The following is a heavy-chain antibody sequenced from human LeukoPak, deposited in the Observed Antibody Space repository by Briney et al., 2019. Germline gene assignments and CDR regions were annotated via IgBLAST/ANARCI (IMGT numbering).Heavy chain of an antibody. CDR1: GFTFSDYY. D-gene: IGHD3-10*01. J-gene: IGHJ4*02. V-gene: IGHV3-66*01. CDR3: AGGSGFRTFFGY. CDR2: IYSGGGT. Sequence: PGGSLRLSCAASGFTFSDYYMSWVRQAPGKGLEWVSVIYSGGGTYYADSVKGRFTISRDNSKNTLYLQMNSLRAEDTAVYYCAGGSGFRTFFGYWGQGTLVTVSS.